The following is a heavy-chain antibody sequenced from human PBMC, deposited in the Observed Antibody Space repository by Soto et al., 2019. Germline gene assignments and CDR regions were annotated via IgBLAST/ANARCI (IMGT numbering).Heavy chain of an antibody. CDR2: IYPGDSDT. Sequence: PGESLKISCKGSGYSFTSYWIGWVRQMPGKGLEWMGIIYPGDSDTRYSPSFQGQVTISADKSISTAYLQWSSLKASETAMYYCASSKLYGSGSYYKVGYYYYGMDVWGQGTTVTVYS. CDR3: ASSKLYGSGSYYKVGYYYYGMDV. D-gene: IGHD3-10*01. V-gene: IGHV5-51*01. CDR1: GYSFTSYW. J-gene: IGHJ6*02.